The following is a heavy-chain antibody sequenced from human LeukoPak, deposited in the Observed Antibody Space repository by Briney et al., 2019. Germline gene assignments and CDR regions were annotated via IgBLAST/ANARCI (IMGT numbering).Heavy chain of an antibody. J-gene: IGHJ4*02. CDR2: ISGDGSST. CDR1: GFTLDDYA. Sequence: GGSLRLSCAVSGFTLDDYAMHWVRQAPGKGLEWVSLISGDGSSTYYADSVKGRFTSSRDNSKNSLYLQMNSLRTEDTALYYCAKDRTYSGYVALDYWGQGTLVTVSS. CDR3: AKDRTYSGYVALDY. V-gene: IGHV3-43*02. D-gene: IGHD5-12*01.